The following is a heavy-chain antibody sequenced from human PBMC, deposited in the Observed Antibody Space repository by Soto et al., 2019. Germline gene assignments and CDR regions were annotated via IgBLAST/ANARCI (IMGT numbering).Heavy chain of an antibody. CDR2: ISYDGSNK. CDR1: GFTFSSYG. CDR3: AKDFSQNYYDSSGYYDY. Sequence: SGGSLRLSCAASGFTFSSYGMHWVRQAPGKGLEWVAVISYDGSNKYYADSVKGRFTISRDNSKNTLYLQMNSLRAEDTAVYYCAKDFSQNYYDSSGYYDYWGQGTLVTVSS. J-gene: IGHJ4*02. D-gene: IGHD3-22*01. V-gene: IGHV3-30*18.